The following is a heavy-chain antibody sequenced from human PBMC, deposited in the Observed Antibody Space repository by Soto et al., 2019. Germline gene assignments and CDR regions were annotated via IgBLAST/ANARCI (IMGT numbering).Heavy chain of an antibody. CDR3: ARGPMSCTSSSCLYFFDY. CDR1: GYTFTSYD. J-gene: IGHJ4*02. D-gene: IGHD2-2*01. V-gene: IGHV1-8*01. Sequence: ASVKVSFKASGYTFTSYDINWVRQATGQGREWMGWMNPNSGNTGYAQTLQSRVTMTRNTSMSTASMELSSLRSEDTAVYYCARGPMSCTSSSCLYFFDYWAQGTLVTVSS. CDR2: MNPNSGNT.